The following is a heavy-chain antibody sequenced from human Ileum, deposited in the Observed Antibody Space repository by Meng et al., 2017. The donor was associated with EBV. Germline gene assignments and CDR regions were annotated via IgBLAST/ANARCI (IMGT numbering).Heavy chain of an antibody. CDR3: ASSDYYRSDY. Sequence: QLQESGPGLVNPSEPLSLPCAVSGGSISRRDWWSWVRQPPGKGLEWIGETSHSGSTNYSPSLKSRVTISLDKSKNQLSLKLNSVTAADTAVYYCASSDYYRSDYWGQGTLVTVSS. CDR1: GGSISRRDW. CDR2: TSHSGST. J-gene: IGHJ4*02. V-gene: IGHV4-4*02. D-gene: IGHD3-22*01.